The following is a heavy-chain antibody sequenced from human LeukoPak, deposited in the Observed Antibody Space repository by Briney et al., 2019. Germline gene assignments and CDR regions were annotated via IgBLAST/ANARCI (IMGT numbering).Heavy chain of an antibody. CDR3: ARASSLLSYYYYGMDV. CDR1: GFTFSSYA. V-gene: IGHV3-30*04. J-gene: IGHJ6*02. CDR2: ISYDGSNK. D-gene: IGHD2-15*01. Sequence: GGSLRLSCAASGFTFSSYAMHWVRQAPGKGLEWVAVISYDGSNKYYADSEKGRFTISRDNSKNTLYLQMNSLRAEDTAVYYCARASSLLSYYYYGMDVWGQGTTVTVSS.